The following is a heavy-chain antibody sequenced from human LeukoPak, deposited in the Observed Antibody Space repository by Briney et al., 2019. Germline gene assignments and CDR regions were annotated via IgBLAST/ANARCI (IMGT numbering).Heavy chain of an antibody. CDR1: GGSISSGGYY. Sequence: PSQTLSLTCTVSGGSISSGGYYWSWIRQHPGKGLEWIGYIYYSGSTNYNPSLKSRVTISVDTSKNQFSLKLSSVTAADTAVYYCARHPTGTANFDYWGQGTLVTVSS. J-gene: IGHJ4*02. CDR3: ARHPTGTANFDY. CDR2: IYYSGST. D-gene: IGHD1-7*01. V-gene: IGHV4-31*03.